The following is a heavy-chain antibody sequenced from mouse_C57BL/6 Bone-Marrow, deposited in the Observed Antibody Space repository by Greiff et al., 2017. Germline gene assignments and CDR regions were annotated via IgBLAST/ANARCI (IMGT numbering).Heavy chain of an antibody. V-gene: IGHV1-59*01. Sequence: QVQLQQPGAELVRPGTSVKLSCKASGYTFTSYWMHWVKQRPGQGLEWIGVIDPSASYTNYNQKFKGKATLTVDTSSSTAYMQLSSLTSEDSAVYYCARGGWLRYAMDYWGQGTSVTVSS. CDR2: IDPSASYT. CDR3: ARGGWLRYAMDY. D-gene: IGHD2-2*01. J-gene: IGHJ4*01. CDR1: GYTFTSYW.